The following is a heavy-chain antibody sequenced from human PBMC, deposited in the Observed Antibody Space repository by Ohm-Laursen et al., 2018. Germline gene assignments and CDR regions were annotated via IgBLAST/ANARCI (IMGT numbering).Heavy chain of an antibody. V-gene: IGHV3-11*01. J-gene: IGHJ4*02. CDR1: GFTFSDYY. CDR2: ISSSGSTI. Sequence: SLRLSCSASGFTFSDYYMSWIRQAPGKGLEWVSSISSSGSTIYNADSLKGRFTMSRDNAKNSLYLQMNSLRAEDTAVYYCARHSSTGNYFDYWGQGTLVTVSS. D-gene: IGHD1-1*01. CDR3: ARHSSTGNYFDY.